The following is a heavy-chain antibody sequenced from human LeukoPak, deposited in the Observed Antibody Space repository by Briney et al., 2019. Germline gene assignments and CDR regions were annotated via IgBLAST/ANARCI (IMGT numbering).Heavy chain of an antibody. Sequence: ASVKVSCKASGYTFTSYGISGVRQAPGQGLEGMGWISAYNGNTNYAQKLQGRVTMTTDTSTSTVDMELNSLTSEDTAVYYCATGADILTPFDNWGQGSMVTVSS. J-gene: IGHJ4*02. D-gene: IGHD3-9*01. CDR1: GYTFTSYG. CDR2: ISAYNGNT. V-gene: IGHV1-18*01. CDR3: ATGADILTPFDN.